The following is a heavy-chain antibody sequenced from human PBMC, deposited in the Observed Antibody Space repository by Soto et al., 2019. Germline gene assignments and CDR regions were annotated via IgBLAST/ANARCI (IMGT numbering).Heavy chain of an antibody. J-gene: IGHJ6*02. Sequence: SVKVSCKASGGTFSSYAISWVRQAPGQGLEWMGGIIPIFGTANYAQKFQGRVTITADESTSTAYMELSSLRSEDTAVYYCARDLGKGWHPIYYGMDVWGQGTTVTVSS. CDR3: ARDLGKGWHPIYYGMDV. V-gene: IGHV1-69*13. D-gene: IGHD6-19*01. CDR1: GGTFSSYA. CDR2: IIPIFGTA.